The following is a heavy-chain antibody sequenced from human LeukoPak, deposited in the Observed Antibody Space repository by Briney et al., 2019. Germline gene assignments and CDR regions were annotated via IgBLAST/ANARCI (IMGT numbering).Heavy chain of an antibody. CDR3: ARQKIDVFNWVDP. D-gene: IGHD3-16*01. CDR1: GVSISSTNYY. Sequence: SETLSLTCTVSGVSISSTNYYWGWIRQPPGKGLEWIGNIYYSGRTYYSPSLKSRVTISVDTSKNQFSLKLSSVTAADTAVFYCARQKIDVFNWVDPWGQGKLVTVSS. CDR2: IYYSGRT. J-gene: IGHJ5*02. V-gene: IGHV4-39*07.